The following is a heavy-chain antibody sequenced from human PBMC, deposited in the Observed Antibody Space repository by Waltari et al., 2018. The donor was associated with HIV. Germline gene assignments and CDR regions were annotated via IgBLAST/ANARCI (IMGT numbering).Heavy chain of an antibody. CDR1: GFTFRSYW. V-gene: IGHV3-74*01. Sequence: EVQLVESGGGLVQPGGSLRLSCAASGFTFRSYWMHWVRQAPGKGLLWVSCISSDWRTTNYADSVKGRLTISRDNAKNTLYLQMNSLRADDTAVYYCARENTMTYYDALDIWGQGTMVTVSS. D-gene: IGHD4-17*01. J-gene: IGHJ3*02. CDR3: ARENTMTYYDALDI. CDR2: ISSDWRTT.